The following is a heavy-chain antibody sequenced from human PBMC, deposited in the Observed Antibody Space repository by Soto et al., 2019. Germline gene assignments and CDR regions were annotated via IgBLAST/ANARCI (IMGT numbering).Heavy chain of an antibody. J-gene: IGHJ6*03. V-gene: IGHV3-30*18. D-gene: IGHD3-3*01. CDR2: ISYDGSNK. CDR1: GFTFSSYG. Sequence: GGSLRLSCAASGFTFSSYGMHWVRQAPGKGLEWVAVISYDGSNKYYADSVKGRFTISRDNSKNTLYLQMNSLRAEDTAVYYCAKDGTIFGVGIDSYYYYYMDVWGKGTTVTVSS. CDR3: AKDGTIFGVGIDSYYYYYMDV.